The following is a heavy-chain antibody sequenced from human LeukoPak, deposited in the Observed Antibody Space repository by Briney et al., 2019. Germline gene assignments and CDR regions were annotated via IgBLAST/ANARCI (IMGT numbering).Heavy chain of an antibody. Sequence: GASVKVSCKASGYTFTGYYMHWVRQAPGQGLEWMGWINPNSGGTNYAQKLQGRVTMTTDTSTSTAYMELRSLRSDDTAVYYCARLMTVTSFFDYWGQGTLVTVSS. V-gene: IGHV1-2*02. CDR2: INPNSGGT. D-gene: IGHD4-11*01. CDR1: GYTFTGYY. CDR3: ARLMTVTSFFDY. J-gene: IGHJ4*02.